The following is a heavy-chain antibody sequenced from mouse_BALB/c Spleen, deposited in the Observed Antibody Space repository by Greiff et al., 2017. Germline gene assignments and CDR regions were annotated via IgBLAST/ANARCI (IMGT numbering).Heavy chain of an antibody. D-gene: IGHD2-2*01. CDR2: IDTSDSYT. CDR1: GYTFTDYW. V-gene: IGHV1-69*01. J-gene: IGHJ4*01. CDR3: ARQVKIYYGYDYYAMGY. Sequence: VQLQQPGAELVMPGASVKMSCKASGYTFTDYWMHWVKQRPGQGLEWIGAIDTSDSYTSYNQKFKGKATLTVDESSSTAYMQLSSLTSEDSAVYCCARQVKIYYGYDYYAMGYWGQGTSVIVSS.